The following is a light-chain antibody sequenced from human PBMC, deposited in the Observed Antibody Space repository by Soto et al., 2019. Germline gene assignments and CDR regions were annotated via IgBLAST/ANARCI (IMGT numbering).Light chain of an antibody. CDR1: QSVGSSY. J-gene: IGKJ2*01. V-gene: IGKV3-20*01. Sequence: EIVLTQSPGTLSLSPGERATLSCRASQSVGSSYLAWYQQKPGQAPRLLIYGASSRATGIPDRFSGSGSGTDFTLTISRLEPEDLAVYYCQQYGTSPYTLGQGTKLEIK. CDR2: GAS. CDR3: QQYGTSPYT.